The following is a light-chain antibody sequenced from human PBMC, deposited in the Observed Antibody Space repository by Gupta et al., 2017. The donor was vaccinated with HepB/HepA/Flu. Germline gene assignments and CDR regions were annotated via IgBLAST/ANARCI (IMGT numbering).Light chain of an antibody. J-gene: IGKJ2*03. V-gene: IGKV2-28*01. CDR2: LGS. CDR1: QSLLHSNGYNY. Sequence: DIVMTQSPLSLPVTPGEPASISCRSSQSLLHSNGYNYLDWYLQKPGQSPQLLIYLGSNRASGVPDRFSGSGSGTDFTLKSSRVEAEDVGVYYCRQALQTPGSFGQGTKLEIK. CDR3: RQALQTPGS.